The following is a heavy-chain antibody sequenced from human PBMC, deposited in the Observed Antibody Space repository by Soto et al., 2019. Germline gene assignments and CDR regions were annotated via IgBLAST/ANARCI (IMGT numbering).Heavy chain of an antibody. CDR2: INHSGST. Sequence: SETLSLTCAVYGGSFSGYYWSWIRQPPGKGLEWIGEINHSGSTNYNPSLKSRVTISVDTSKNQFSLKLSSVTAADTAVYYCATFWSGYWILDYWGQGTLVTVSS. CDR3: ATFWSGYWILDY. J-gene: IGHJ4*02. D-gene: IGHD3-3*01. V-gene: IGHV4-34*01. CDR1: GGSFSGYY.